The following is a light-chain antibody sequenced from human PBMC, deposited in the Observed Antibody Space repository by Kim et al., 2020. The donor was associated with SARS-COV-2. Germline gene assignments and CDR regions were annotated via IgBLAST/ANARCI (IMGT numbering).Light chain of an antibody. CDR2: EVM. Sequence: GQSFTITWTGTSSDVGGYDYGSWYQQHPGKAPKVMIYEVMNRPSGLSNRFSGSKSGNTASLTISGLQAEDGADYYCNSYTTSNTWVFGGGTQLTVL. CDR1: SSDVGGYDY. V-gene: IGLV2-14*01. J-gene: IGLJ3*02. CDR3: NSYTTSNTWV.